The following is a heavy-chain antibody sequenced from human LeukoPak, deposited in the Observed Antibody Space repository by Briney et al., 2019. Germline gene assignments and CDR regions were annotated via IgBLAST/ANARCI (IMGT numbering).Heavy chain of an antibody. Sequence: SETLSLTCTVSGGSISTFYWSWIRQPPGKGLEWIGYIYYTGNTNYNPSLKSRVTISVDTSKNQFSLKLSSVTAADTAVYFCARVQSADYGRAFDIWGQGTMVTVSS. D-gene: IGHD4/OR15-4a*01. CDR1: GGSISTFY. J-gene: IGHJ3*02. CDR2: IYYTGNT. V-gene: IGHV4-59*01. CDR3: ARVQSADYGRAFDI.